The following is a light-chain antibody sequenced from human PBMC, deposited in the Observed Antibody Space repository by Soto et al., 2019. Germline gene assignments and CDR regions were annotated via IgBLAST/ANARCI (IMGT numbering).Light chain of an antibody. Sequence: DIQMTQSPSSLSASVGDRVTITCRASQAIYNYLAWYQQKPGKVPTLLIPAASTLQSGVPSRFSGSVSGTDFTLTISSLQPEDVATYYCQEFRAVPPVGGGTKVEI. CDR3: QEFRAVPP. CDR2: AAS. J-gene: IGKJ4*01. V-gene: IGKV1-27*01. CDR1: QAIYNY.